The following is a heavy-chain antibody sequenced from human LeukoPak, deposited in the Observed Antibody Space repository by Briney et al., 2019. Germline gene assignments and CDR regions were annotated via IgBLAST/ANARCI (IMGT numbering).Heavy chain of an antibody. CDR2: ISGSGGST. J-gene: IGHJ4*02. CDR3: ASKLWVGKNSIGY. Sequence: GGSLRLSCAASGFTFSSYAMSWVRQAPGKGLEWVSSISGSGGSTYYADSVRGRFTISRGNSKNTLYLQMNSLRAEDTAVYYCASKLWVGKNSIGYWGQGTQVTVSS. CDR1: GFTFSSYA. D-gene: IGHD3-10*01. V-gene: IGHV3-23*01.